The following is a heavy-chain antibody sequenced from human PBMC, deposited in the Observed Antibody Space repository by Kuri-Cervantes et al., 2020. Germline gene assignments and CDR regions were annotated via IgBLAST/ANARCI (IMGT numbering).Heavy chain of an antibody. CDR3: AREPIAAAGHAFDI. CDR2: INHSGST. Sequence: SETLSLTCTVSGGSISSSSYYWGWIRQPPGKGLEWIGEINHSGSTNYNPSLKSRVTISVDTSKNQFSLKLSSVTAADTAVYYCAREPIAAAGHAFDIWGQGTMVTVSS. V-gene: IGHV4-39*07. D-gene: IGHD6-13*01. J-gene: IGHJ3*02. CDR1: GGSISSSSYY.